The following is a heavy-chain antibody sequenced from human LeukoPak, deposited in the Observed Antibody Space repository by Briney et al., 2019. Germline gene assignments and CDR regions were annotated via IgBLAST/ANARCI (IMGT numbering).Heavy chain of an antibody. CDR1: GGSFGGYY. V-gene: IGHV4-34*01. Sequence: PSETLSLTCAVYGGSFGGYYWSWIRQPPGKGLEWIGEINHSGSTNYSPSLKSRVTISVDTSKNQFSLKLSSVTAADTAVYYCARGGYYDSSGYPLDYWGQGTLVTVSS. D-gene: IGHD3-22*01. CDR3: ARGGYYDSSGYPLDY. J-gene: IGHJ4*02. CDR2: INHSGST.